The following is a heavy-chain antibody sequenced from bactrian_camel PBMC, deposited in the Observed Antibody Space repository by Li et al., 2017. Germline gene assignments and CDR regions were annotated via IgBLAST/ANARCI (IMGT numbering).Heavy chain of an antibody. CDR3: AMNRLGSSWCLARHTADNY. CDR2: IDSRALT. J-gene: IGHJ4*01. D-gene: IGHD6*01. V-gene: IGHV3S55*01. CDR1: GYTYSSYC. Sequence: HVQLVESGGGSVQAGESLTLSCSISGYTYSSYCMGWWRQSPGKTRWEREAVATIDSRALTQYADSVKGRFTISKDNANNLYMQMNSLKPDDTAMYYCAMNRLGSSWCLARHTADNYWGQGTQVTVS.